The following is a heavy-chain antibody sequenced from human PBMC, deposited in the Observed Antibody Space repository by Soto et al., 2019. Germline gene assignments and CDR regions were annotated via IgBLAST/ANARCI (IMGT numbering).Heavy chain of an antibody. CDR1: GGPITSGGYS. CDR2: IYHSGGT. CDR3: ARGQRFSDWFDP. J-gene: IGHJ5*02. V-gene: IGHV4-30-2*01. D-gene: IGHD3-3*01. Sequence: SETLSLTCAVSGGPITSGGYSWSWIRQPPGKGLEWIGYIYHSGGTYYNPSLQSRVTMPLDTPKNQFSLRLTSVTAADTAVYYCARGQRFSDWFDPWGQGTLVTVSS.